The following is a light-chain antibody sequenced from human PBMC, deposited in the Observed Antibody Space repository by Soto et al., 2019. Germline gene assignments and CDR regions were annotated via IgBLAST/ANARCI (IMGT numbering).Light chain of an antibody. Sequence: EIVMTQSPATLSVSPGGRATLSCRASQSLSDTLAWYQQKPGQAPRLLIYGASTRAPGFPARFSGSGSGTDFTLTISNLEPEDFAVYYCHQRSKWPLTFGGGTKVDIK. V-gene: IGKV3-15*01. J-gene: IGKJ4*01. CDR1: QSLSDT. CDR2: GAS. CDR3: HQRSKWPLT.